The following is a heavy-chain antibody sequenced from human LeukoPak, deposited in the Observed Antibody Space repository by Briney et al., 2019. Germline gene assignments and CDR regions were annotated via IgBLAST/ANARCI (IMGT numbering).Heavy chain of an antibody. V-gene: IGHV3-13*01. J-gene: IGHJ6*02. CDR3: IRIRTREHQYGMDV. CDR2: IKTVGNT. CDR1: GFTFTSYD. D-gene: IGHD1-26*01. Sequence: GGSLRLSCAASGFTFTSYDMHWVRQATGKGLEWVSAIKTVGNTYYSGSVEGRFTISRDDVKNSLYLHMNSLRDGDTAVYYCIRIRTREHQYGMDVWGQGTTVTVSS.